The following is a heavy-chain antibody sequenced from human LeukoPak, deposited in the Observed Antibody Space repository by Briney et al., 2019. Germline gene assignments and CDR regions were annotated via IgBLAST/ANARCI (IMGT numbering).Heavy chain of an antibody. Sequence: SETLSLTCTVFGGSISSGDYYWSWIRQPPGKGLEWIGYIYYSGSTYYNPSLKSRVTISVDTSKNQFSLKLSSVTAADTAVYYCARGDYGDYPCFDIWGQGTMVTVSS. V-gene: IGHV4-30-4*01. D-gene: IGHD4-17*01. CDR2: IYYSGST. CDR3: ARGDYGDYPCFDI. J-gene: IGHJ3*02. CDR1: GGSISSGDYY.